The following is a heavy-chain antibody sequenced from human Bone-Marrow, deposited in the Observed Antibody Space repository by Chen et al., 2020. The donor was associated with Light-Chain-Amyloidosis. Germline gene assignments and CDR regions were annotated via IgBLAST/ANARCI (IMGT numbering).Heavy chain of an antibody. D-gene: IGHD5-12*01. CDR3: ARRRDGYNFDY. J-gene: IGHJ4*02. V-gene: IGHV5-51*01. Sequence: EVHLEQSGPEVKKPGESLKISCKGSGYTFPNYWIGWGRQMPGKGLEWMGVIYPDDSDARYSPSFEGQVTISADKSITTAYLQWRSLKASDTAMYYCARRRDGYNFDYWGQGTLVTVSS. CDR2: IYPDDSDA. CDR1: GYTFPNYW.